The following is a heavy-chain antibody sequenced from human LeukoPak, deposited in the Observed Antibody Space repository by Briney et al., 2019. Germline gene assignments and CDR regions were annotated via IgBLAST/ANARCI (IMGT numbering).Heavy chain of an antibody. D-gene: IGHD1-26*01. CDR3: ARGGSYLSAFDI. Sequence: GGSLRLSCAASGFSFHNFVVSWVRQAPGEGLEWVSSISGSGGTTYYADSVKGRFTIYRDNSKNTVSLQMNSLRAEDTAVYYCARGGSYLSAFDIWGQGTMVTVSS. CDR1: GFSFHNFV. J-gene: IGHJ3*02. CDR2: ISGSGGTT. V-gene: IGHV3-23*01.